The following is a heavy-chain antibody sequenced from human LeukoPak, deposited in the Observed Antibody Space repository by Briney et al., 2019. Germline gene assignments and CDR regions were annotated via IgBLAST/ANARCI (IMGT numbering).Heavy chain of an antibody. J-gene: IGHJ6*02. Sequence: EASVKVSCKASGYTFTSYYIHWVRQAPGQGLEWMGIISPGGGSTGYAQKFQGRVTMTRDTSTSTVHMELSSLRSDDTAVYYCARECTVPTFDCDYGMDVWGQGTTVTVSS. CDR2: ISPGGGST. CDR1: GYTFTSYY. D-gene: IGHD4-17*01. CDR3: ARECTVPTFDCDYGMDV. V-gene: IGHV1-46*01.